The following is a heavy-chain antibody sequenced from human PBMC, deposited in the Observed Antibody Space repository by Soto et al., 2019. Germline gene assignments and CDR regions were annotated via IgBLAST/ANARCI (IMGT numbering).Heavy chain of an antibody. D-gene: IGHD4-4*01. CDR2: ISSSSSYI. Sequence: GGSLRLSCAASGFTFSSYSMNWVRQAPGKGLEWVSSISSSSSYIYYADSVKGRFAISRDNAKNSLYLQMNSLRAEDTAVYYCARDPTAVTSRFDPWGQGTLVTVSS. J-gene: IGHJ5*02. V-gene: IGHV3-21*01. CDR3: ARDPTAVTSRFDP. CDR1: GFTFSSYS.